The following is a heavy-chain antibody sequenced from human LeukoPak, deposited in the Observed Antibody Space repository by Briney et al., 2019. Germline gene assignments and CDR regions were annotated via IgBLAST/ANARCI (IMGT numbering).Heavy chain of an antibody. CDR1: GFTFSSYS. D-gene: IGHD1-26*01. J-gene: IGHJ6*02. V-gene: IGHV3-23*01. Sequence: GGSLRLSCAASGFTFSSYSMNWVRQAPGKGLEWVSAISGSGGSTYYADSVKGRFTISRDNSKNTLYLQMNSLRAEDTAVYYCAKGARGSYDYYYYGMDVWGQGTTVTVSS. CDR2: ISGSGGST. CDR3: AKGARGSYDYYYYGMDV.